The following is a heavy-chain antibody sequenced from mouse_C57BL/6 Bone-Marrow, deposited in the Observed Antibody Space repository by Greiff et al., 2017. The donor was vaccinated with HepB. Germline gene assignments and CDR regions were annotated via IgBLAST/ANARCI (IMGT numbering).Heavy chain of an antibody. D-gene: IGHD1-1*01. CDR1: GYTFTDYY. V-gene: IGHV1-26*01. CDR2: INPNNGGT. Sequence: EVQLQQSGPELVKPGASVKISCKASGYTFTDYYMNWVKQSHGKSLEWIGDINPNNGGTSYNQKFKGKATLTVDKSSSTAYMELRSLTSEDSAVYYCARRGHYYGSSSHWYFDVWGTGTTVTVSS. J-gene: IGHJ1*03. CDR3: ARRGHYYGSSSHWYFDV.